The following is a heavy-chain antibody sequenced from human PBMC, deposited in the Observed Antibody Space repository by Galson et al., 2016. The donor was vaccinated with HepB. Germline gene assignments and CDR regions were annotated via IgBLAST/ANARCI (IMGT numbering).Heavy chain of an antibody. J-gene: IGHJ4*02. CDR1: GFTFSSYD. Sequence: SLRLSCAASGFTFSSYDMSWVRQAPGKGLEWVSAICGSGDSTYYADSVKGRFTISRDNSKNTVYLQMNSLRAEDTAVYYYAKALRSPNDPEYWGQGTLVTVSS. D-gene: IGHD1-1*01. CDR2: ICGSGDST. CDR3: AKALRSPNDPEY. V-gene: IGHV3-23*01.